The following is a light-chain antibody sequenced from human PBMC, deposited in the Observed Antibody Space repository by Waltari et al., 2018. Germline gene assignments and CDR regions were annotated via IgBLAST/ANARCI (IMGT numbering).Light chain of an antibody. Sequence: QSVLTQPPSASGTPGQRVTISCSGSTSNIGRNYVYWYQQFPGTAPKLLVYRNNERPSGVPDRISGAKSCTSASLAISGLRSEDEADYYCATWDGSLTAWVFGGGTKVTVL. CDR3: ATWDGSLTAWV. J-gene: IGLJ3*02. CDR2: RNN. CDR1: TSNIGRNY. V-gene: IGLV1-47*01.